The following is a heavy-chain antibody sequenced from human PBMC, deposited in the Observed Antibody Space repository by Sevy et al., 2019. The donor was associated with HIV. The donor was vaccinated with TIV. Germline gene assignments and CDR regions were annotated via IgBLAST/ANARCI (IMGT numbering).Heavy chain of an antibody. J-gene: IGHJ5*02. Sequence: ETLSLTCTVSSASFSAYYWSWIRQPAGKGLEWIGRDSTSGSTNYNPSLKSRVTMSLDTSKNHLSLKLSSVTAADTAIYYCARDDLVVGGGSNWFDPWGQGALVTVSS. CDR2: DSTSGST. CDR3: ARDDLVVGGGSNWFDP. V-gene: IGHV4-4*07. D-gene: IGHD3-10*01. CDR1: SASFSAYY.